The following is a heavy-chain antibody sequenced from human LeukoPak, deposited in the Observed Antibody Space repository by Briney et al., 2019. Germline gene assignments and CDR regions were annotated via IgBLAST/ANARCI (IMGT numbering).Heavy chain of an antibody. CDR1: GFIFSSYS. J-gene: IGHJ4*02. V-gene: IGHV3-21*01. CDR3: ATGDGDFGDPFDY. CDR2: ISSSSTYI. D-gene: IGHD4-17*01. Sequence: GGSLRLSCAASGFIFSSYSMNWVRQAPGKGLEWVSSISSSSTYIYYADSVKGRFTISRDNAKNTLYLQMNSLRAEDTALYYCATGDGDFGDPFDYWGQGTLVTVSS.